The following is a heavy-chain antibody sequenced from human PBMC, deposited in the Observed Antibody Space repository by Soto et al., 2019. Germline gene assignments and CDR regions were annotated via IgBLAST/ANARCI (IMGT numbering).Heavy chain of an antibody. J-gene: IGHJ4*02. V-gene: IGHV4-61*03. CDR1: GDSVTSGSYY. Sequence: SETLSLTCIVSGDSVTSGSYYWTWLRQPPGKGLEWIGYISYTGRTKYNPSLQSRVTISVDTSKNDFSLNLSSVTAAATAVYFCARARYYDWCFDLWGLGTPVTVSS. CDR2: ISYTGRT. CDR3: ARARYYDWCFDL. D-gene: IGHD3-9*01.